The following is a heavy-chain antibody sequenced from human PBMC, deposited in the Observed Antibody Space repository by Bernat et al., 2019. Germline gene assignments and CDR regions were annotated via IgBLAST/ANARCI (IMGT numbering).Heavy chain of an antibody. J-gene: IGHJ4*02. D-gene: IGHD3-22*01. CDR1: GFTFSGYA. V-gene: IGHV3-23*01. CDR2: ISGSGGST. Sequence: EVQLLESGGGLVQPGGSLRLSCAASGFTFSGYAMTWVRQGPGKGLEWVSLISGSGGSTYYADSVKGRFTISRDNSKNALYLQMNSLRAEDTALYYCVKGRGGYGGMDYWGQGTLVTVSS. CDR3: VKGRGGYGGMDY.